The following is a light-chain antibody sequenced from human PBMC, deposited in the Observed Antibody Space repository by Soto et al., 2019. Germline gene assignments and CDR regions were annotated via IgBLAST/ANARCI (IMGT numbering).Light chain of an antibody. CDR2: GPS. CDR3: QQSHSTPWT. Sequence: DIHMTKSPSSLSASVGDRVTITCRASQTITTSSNWYQQKPGKAPKLLIYGPSSLQSGVPSRFTGSGSGTDFIISISSLQPEDSATYHCQQSHSTPWTFGQGTKVEIK. V-gene: IGKV1-39*01. J-gene: IGKJ1*01. CDR1: QTITTS.